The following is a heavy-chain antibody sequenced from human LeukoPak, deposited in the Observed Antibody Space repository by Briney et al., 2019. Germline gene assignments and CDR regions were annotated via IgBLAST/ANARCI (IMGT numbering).Heavy chain of an antibody. Sequence: SETLSLTCTVSGDSLSNSNYFWVWIRQPPGKGPEWIGSIYYSGNSYYSPSLMSRVTMSVDTSKNHFSLRLRSVMAADTAVYYCARGARWLQVDYWGQGTLVTVSS. J-gene: IGHJ4*02. CDR3: ARGARWLQVDY. CDR1: GDSLSNSNYF. V-gene: IGHV4-39*02. D-gene: IGHD5-24*01. CDR2: IYYSGNS.